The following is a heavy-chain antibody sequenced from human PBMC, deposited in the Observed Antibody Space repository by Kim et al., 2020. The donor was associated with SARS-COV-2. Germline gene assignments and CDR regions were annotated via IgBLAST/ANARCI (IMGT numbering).Heavy chain of an antibody. CDR1: GYSFTGYW. J-gene: IGHJ3*02. D-gene: IGHD6-13*01. Sequence: GESLKISCKGSGYSFTGYWIGWVRQMPGKGLEWMGIIYPGDSYTRYSPSFQGQVTISADKSISTAYLQWSSLKASDTAMYYCARRYSSSWYGGNAFDIWGQGTMVTVSS. CDR3: ARRYSSSWYGGNAFDI. V-gene: IGHV5-51*01. CDR2: IYPGDSYT.